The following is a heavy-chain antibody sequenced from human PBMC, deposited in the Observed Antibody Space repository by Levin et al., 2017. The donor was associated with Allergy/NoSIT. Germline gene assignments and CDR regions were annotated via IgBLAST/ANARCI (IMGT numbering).Heavy chain of an antibody. Sequence: GASVKVSCKASGYTFTSYYMHWVRQAPGQGLEWMGIINPSGGSTSYAQKFQGRVTMTRDTSTSTVYMELSSLRSEDPAVYYCGIPPGYSSGTVWWFDPWGQGTLVTVSS. CDR3: GIPPGYSSGTVWWFDP. CDR2: INPSGGST. J-gene: IGHJ5*02. CDR1: GYTFTSYY. D-gene: IGHD6-19*01. V-gene: IGHV1-46*01.